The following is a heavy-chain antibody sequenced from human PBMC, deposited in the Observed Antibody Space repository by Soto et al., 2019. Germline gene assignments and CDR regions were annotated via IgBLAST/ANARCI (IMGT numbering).Heavy chain of an antibody. Sequence: GASVKVSCKASGGTFGIYAIIWVRQAPGQGLEWMGGIIPIFGTANYAQKFQGRVTITADESTSTAYMELSSLRSEDTAVYYCARESLLGVLVPAGDYYYYGMDVWGQGTTVTVSS. J-gene: IGHJ6*02. D-gene: IGHD2-2*01. CDR1: GGTFGIYA. V-gene: IGHV1-69*13. CDR2: IIPIFGTA. CDR3: ARESLLGVLVPAGDYYYYGMDV.